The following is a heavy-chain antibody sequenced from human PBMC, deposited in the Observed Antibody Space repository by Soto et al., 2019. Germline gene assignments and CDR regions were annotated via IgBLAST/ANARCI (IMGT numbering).Heavy chain of an antibody. CDR2: IKSKTDGETT. CDR1: GFTFSNAW. V-gene: IGHV3-15*07. D-gene: IGHD3-10*01. J-gene: IGHJ6*02. Sequence: EVQLVESGGGLVKPGGSLRLSCAASGFTFSNAWMNWVRQAPGKGLEWVGRIKSKTDGETTDYAAPVKGRFTISRDDSKNTLYLQMNSLKTEDTAVYYCTRYGSGSYYSPNYYYYGMDVWGQGTTVTVSS. CDR3: TRYGSGSYYSPNYYYYGMDV.